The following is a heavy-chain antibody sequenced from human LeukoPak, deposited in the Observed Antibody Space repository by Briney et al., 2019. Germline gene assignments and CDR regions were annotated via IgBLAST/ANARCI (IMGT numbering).Heavy chain of an antibody. D-gene: IGHD3-16*02. J-gene: IGHJ5*02. CDR3: ARDQVITFGGVIVDNNWFDP. CDR1: GGTFSSYA. CDR2: IIPIFGTG. Sequence: SSVKVSCKACGGTFSSYAIIWVRQAPGQGLEWMGGIIPIFGTGNYAQKFQGRVTITTDESTSTAYIELTSLRSEDTAVYYCARDQVITFGGVIVDNNWFDPWGQGTLVTVSS. V-gene: IGHV1-69*05.